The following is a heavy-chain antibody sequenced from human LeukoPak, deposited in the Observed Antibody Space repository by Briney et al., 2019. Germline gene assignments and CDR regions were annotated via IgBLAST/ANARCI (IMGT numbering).Heavy chain of an antibody. CDR3: ARTAARRFDY. D-gene: IGHD6-6*01. J-gene: IGHJ4*02. Sequence: GASVKVSCKASGYTFPSYFMHWVRQAPGQGLEWMGIINPTGGSTTYAQKFQGRVTMTRDTSTSTVYMELSSLGSDDTAVYYCARTAARRFDYWGQRTLVTVSS. CDR1: GYTFPSYF. CDR2: INPTGGST. V-gene: IGHV1-46*01.